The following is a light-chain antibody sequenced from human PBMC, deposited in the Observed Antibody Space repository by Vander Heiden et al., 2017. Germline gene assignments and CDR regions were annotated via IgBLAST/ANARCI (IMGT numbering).Light chain of an antibody. Sequence: PGQRVTISCSGSSSNIGSNYVYWHQQLPGTAPKLLIYRNNQRPSGVPDRFSGSKSGTSASLAISGLRSEDEADYYCAAWDDSLSGSYWVFGGGTKLTVL. CDR1: SSNIGSNY. CDR3: AAWDDSLSGSYWV. V-gene: IGLV1-47*01. CDR2: RNN. J-gene: IGLJ3*02.